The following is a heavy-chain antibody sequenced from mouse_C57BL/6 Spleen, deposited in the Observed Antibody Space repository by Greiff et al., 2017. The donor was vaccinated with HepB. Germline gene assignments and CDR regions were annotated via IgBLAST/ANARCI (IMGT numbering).Heavy chain of an antibody. Sequence: VKLQESGAELVRPGTSVKVSCKASGYAFTNYLIEWVKQRPGQGLEWIGVINPGSGGTNYNEKFKGKATLTADKSSSTAYMQLSSLTSEDSAVYFCARGDYYGSSGLFDYWGQGTTLTVSS. CDR1: GYAFTNYL. CDR2: INPGSGGT. V-gene: IGHV1-54*01. J-gene: IGHJ2*01. D-gene: IGHD1-1*01. CDR3: ARGDYYGSSGLFDY.